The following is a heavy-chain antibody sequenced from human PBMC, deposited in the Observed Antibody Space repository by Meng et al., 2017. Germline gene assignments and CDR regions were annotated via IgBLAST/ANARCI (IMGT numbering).Heavy chain of an antibody. D-gene: IGHD6-19*01. Sequence: EERLAAGPGMGRPSTDRSLPCTVSGGAIISGRYYWSWIRQPPGKGLEWIWYIYYSGSTNYNPSLKSRVTISVDTSKNQFSLKLSSVTAADTAVYYCARAIAVAGITIDYWGQGTLVTVSS. CDR3: ARAIAVAGITIDY. CDR2: IYYSGST. CDR1: GGAIISGRYY. J-gene: IGHJ4*02. V-gene: IGHV4-61*01.